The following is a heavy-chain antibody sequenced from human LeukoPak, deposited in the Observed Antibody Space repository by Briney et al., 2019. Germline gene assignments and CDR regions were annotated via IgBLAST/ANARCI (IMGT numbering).Heavy chain of an antibody. Sequence: PSETLSLTCTVSGGSISSYYWSWIRQPPGKGLEWIGYSYYSGSTNYNPSLKSRVTISVDTSKNQFSLKLSSVTAADTAVYYCARDPGGYYYMDVWGKGTTVTVSS. CDR2: SYYSGST. CDR1: GGSISSYY. CDR3: ARDPGGYYYMDV. J-gene: IGHJ6*03. V-gene: IGHV4-59*01. D-gene: IGHD3-16*01.